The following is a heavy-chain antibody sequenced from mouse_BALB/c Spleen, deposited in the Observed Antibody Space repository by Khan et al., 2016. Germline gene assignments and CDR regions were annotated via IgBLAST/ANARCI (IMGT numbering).Heavy chain of an antibody. CDR2: ISYSGNT. J-gene: IGHJ3*01. V-gene: IGHV3-8*02. Sequence: EVQLQESGPSLVKPSQTLSLTCSVTGDSITSGYWNWIRKFPGNKLEYMGYISYSGNTYYNPFLTSRISITRDTSKNQQYLQLISVTTEDTATYYCARSNRNDAWFAYWGQGTLVTVSA. D-gene: IGHD2-14*01. CDR1: GDSITSGY. CDR3: ARSNRNDAWFAY.